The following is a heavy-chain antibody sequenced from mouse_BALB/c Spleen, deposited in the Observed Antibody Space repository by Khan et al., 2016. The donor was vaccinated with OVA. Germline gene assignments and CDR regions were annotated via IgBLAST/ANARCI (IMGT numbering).Heavy chain of an antibody. J-gene: IGHJ2*01. CDR2: ISYSGST. CDR1: GDSITSGY. Sequence: EVQLQESGPSLVKPSQTLSLTCSVTGDSITSGYWNWIRKFPGNKLEYMGYISYSGSTYYNPSLKSRISITRDTSKNQYYLQLNSVTTEDTATYYGARYISYEWYYGDYFDYWGPGTTRTVSS. CDR3: ARYISYEWYYGDYFDY. D-gene: IGHD1-1*01. V-gene: IGHV3-8*02.